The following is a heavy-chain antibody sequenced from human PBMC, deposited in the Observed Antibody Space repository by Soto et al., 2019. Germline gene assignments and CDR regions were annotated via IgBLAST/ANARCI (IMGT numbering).Heavy chain of an antibody. J-gene: IGHJ4*02. CDR2: ISSNGSTI. V-gene: IGHV3-11*04. Sequence: PGGSLRLSCAASGFTFSDYYMSWIRQAPGKGLEWVSYISSNGSTIYYADSVKGRFTISRDNAKTSLYLQMNSLRVDDTAVYYCTRNQVKADYWGQGTLVTVSS. CDR1: GFTFSDYY. D-gene: IGHD3-22*01. CDR3: TRNQVKADY.